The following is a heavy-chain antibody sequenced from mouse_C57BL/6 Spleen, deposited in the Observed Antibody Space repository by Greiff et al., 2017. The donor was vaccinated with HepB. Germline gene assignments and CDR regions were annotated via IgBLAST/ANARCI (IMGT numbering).Heavy chain of an antibody. Sequence: QVQLQQSGAELVRPGSSVKLSCKASGYTFTSYWMDWVKQRPGQGLEWIGNIYPSDSETHYNQKFKDKATLTVDKSSSTAYMQLSSLTSEDSAVYYCARSPDYYGSSSAWFAYWGQGTLVTVSA. V-gene: IGHV1-61*01. J-gene: IGHJ3*01. CDR3: ARSPDYYGSSSAWFAY. D-gene: IGHD1-1*01. CDR1: GYTFTSYW. CDR2: IYPSDSET.